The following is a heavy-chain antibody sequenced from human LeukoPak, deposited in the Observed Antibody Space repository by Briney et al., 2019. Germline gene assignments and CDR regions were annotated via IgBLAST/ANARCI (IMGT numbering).Heavy chain of an antibody. CDR3: ARDLCHAGSCVHFDY. CDR2: INPDSGAT. CDR1: GYTFTDYY. Sequence: GASVRVSCKTSGYTFTDYYVHWVRQAPGQGLEWLAWINPDSGATNFAQRFQGRVTMTRDTSVNTVHMELNRLRSDDTAVYYCARDLCHAGSCVHFDYWGQGTLVTVSS. J-gene: IGHJ4*02. V-gene: IGHV1-2*02. D-gene: IGHD2-15*01.